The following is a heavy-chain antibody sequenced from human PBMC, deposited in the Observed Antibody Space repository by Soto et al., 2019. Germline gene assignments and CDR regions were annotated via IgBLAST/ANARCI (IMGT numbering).Heavy chain of an antibody. J-gene: IGHJ4*02. V-gene: IGHV4-59*01. Sequence: SETLSLTCTVSGGSISSYYWSWIRQSPGKGLEWIGYIYYSGSTNYNPSLKSRVTISVDTSKNQFSLKLSSVTAADTAVYYCARYYYDSSGYPLDYWGQGTLVTVSS. CDR1: GGSISSYY. D-gene: IGHD3-22*01. CDR2: IYYSGST. CDR3: ARYYYDSSGYPLDY.